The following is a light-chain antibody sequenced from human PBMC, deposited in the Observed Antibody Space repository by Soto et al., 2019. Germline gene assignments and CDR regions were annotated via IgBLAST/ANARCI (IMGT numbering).Light chain of an antibody. V-gene: IGKV1-27*01. CDR2: AAS. J-gene: IGKJ4*01. Sequence: DIQMTQSPSSLSASVGDRVTITCRASQGISNYVAWHQQKPGKVPKLLIYAASTLQSGVSSRFSDSGSGTDFTLTISSLQPEDVATYYCQKYNSDPHTFSGETKVEI. CDR1: QGISNY. CDR3: QKYNSDPHT.